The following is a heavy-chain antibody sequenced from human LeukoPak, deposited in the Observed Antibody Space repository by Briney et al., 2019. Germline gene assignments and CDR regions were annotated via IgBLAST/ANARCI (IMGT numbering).Heavy chain of an antibody. Sequence: GGSLRLSCTASGFAFDEHGMSWVRQVPGKGLEWVSAISGSGGSTYYADSVKGRFTISRDNSKNTLYLQMNSLRAEDTAVYYCAKEDRDYYYYGMDVWGQGTTVTVSS. J-gene: IGHJ6*02. CDR1: GFAFDEHG. CDR2: ISGSGGST. V-gene: IGHV3-23*01. CDR3: AKEDRDYYYYGMDV.